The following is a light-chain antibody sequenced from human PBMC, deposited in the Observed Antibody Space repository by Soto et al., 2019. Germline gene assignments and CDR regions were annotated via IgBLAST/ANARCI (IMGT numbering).Light chain of an antibody. CDR3: QQYGRSLPT. V-gene: IGKV3-20*01. Sequence: ENVLTQSPDILSLSPGERVTLSCRASQSISNNYLARYQQKPGQAPRVLIYGASSRATGIPDRFSGSGSGTDFTLTISRLQPEDFALYYCQQYGRSLPTFGRGTKLEIK. CDR1: QSISNNY. J-gene: IGKJ2*01. CDR2: GAS.